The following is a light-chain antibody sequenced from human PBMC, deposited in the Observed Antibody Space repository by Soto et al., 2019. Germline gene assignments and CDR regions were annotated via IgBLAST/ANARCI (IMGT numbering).Light chain of an antibody. J-gene: IGKJ2*01. V-gene: IGKV3-20*01. Sequence: EIVLTQSPATLSLSPGERATLSCRASQTITRYYLAWYQQKPGQAPRLLIYGASNRATGIPDRFSGSGSGTDFTLTISGLEAEDFAVYYCHQYGSSPPTFGQGTKLEIK. CDR1: QTITRYY. CDR3: HQYGSSPPT. CDR2: GAS.